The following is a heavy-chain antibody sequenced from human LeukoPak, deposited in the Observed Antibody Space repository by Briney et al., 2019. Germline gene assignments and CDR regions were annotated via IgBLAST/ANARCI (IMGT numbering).Heavy chain of an antibody. CDR3: ARAPPAHRFLVWFTQYYFDY. D-gene: IGHD3-3*01. J-gene: IGHJ4*02. Sequence: PSETLSLTCTVSGYSISSGYYWGWIRQPPGKGLEWIGSIYHSGSTYYNPSLKSRVTISVDTSKNQFSLKLSSVTAADTAVYYCARAPPAHRFLVWFTQYYFDYWGQGTLVTVSS. V-gene: IGHV4-38-2*02. CDR2: IYHSGST. CDR1: GYSISSGYY.